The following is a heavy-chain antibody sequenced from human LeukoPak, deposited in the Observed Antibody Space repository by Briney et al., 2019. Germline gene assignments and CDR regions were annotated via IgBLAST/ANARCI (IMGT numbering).Heavy chain of an antibody. CDR2: VNPNTGGT. Sequence: ASVKISCKASGYTFTGYYINWVRQAPGQAPEWVGWVNPNTGGTRDAPKFQGRVTMTRATSITTAFMELRGLTFDDTAVFYCVREAGPLDWGQGTLVTVSS. V-gene: IGHV1-2*02. CDR1: GYTFTGYY. CDR3: VREAGPLD. J-gene: IGHJ4*02.